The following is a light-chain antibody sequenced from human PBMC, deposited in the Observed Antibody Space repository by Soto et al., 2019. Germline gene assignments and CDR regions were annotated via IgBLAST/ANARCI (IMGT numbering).Light chain of an antibody. Sequence: DIQMTQSPSTLSASVGDRVTITCRASQSISSWLAWYQQKPGKAPKLLIYDASSLESGVPSRFSGSGSGTEFTLTSSSLQPDDFATYSCQHYNSYSSSTFGGGTKVEIK. CDR2: DAS. CDR3: QHYNSYSSST. CDR1: QSISSW. J-gene: IGKJ4*01. V-gene: IGKV1-5*01.